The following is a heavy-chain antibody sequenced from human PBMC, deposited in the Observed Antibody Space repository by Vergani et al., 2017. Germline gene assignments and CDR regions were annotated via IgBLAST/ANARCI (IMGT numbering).Heavy chain of an antibody. J-gene: IGHJ4*02. V-gene: IGHV4-38-2*01. CDR1: GYSIRNGYY. CDR2: IYHSGST. CDR3: TRQPQEGASAPPSVPT. D-gene: IGHD1-26*01. Sequence: QVQLQESGPGLVEPSETLSLTCAVSGYSIRNGYYWGWIRQPPGKGLEWIGRIYHSGSTHYNPSLKSRVTISVDTSKNDLSLKVTSVTAADTAVYYCTRQPQEGASAPPSVPTWGQGISVIVSS.